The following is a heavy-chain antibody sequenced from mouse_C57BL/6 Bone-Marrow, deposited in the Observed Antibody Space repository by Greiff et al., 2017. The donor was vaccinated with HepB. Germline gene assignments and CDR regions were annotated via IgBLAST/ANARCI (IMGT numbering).Heavy chain of an antibody. Sequence: EVQLQQSGPELVKPGASVKIPCKASGYTFTDYNMDWVKQSHGKSLEWIGDINPNNGGTIYNQKFKGKATLTVDKSSSTAYMELRSLTSEDTAVYYCARGITTVPAWFAYWGQGTLVTVSA. CDR1: GYTFTDYN. V-gene: IGHV1-18*01. CDR2: INPNNGGT. D-gene: IGHD1-1*01. CDR3: ARGITTVPAWFAY. J-gene: IGHJ3*01.